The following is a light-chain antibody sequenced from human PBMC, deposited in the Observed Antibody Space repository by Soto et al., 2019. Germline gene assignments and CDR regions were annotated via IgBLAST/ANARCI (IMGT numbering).Light chain of an antibody. CDR2: EVS. CDR3: SSYTSSSTRV. CDR1: SSDVGGYNY. Sequence: QSVLTQPASVSGSPGQSITISCTGNSSDVGGYNYVSWYQQHPGKAPKLMIYEVSNRPSGVSNRFSGSKSGNTASLTISGLQAEDEADYYCSSYTSSSTRVFGGGTKPTVL. V-gene: IGLV2-14*01. J-gene: IGLJ3*02.